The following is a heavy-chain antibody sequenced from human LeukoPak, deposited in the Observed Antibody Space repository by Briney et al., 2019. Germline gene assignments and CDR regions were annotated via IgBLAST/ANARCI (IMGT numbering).Heavy chain of an antibody. CDR1: GFTISSNY. Sequence: GGSLRLSCAASGFTISSNYMSWVRQAPGKGLEWVSVIYSGGSTYYADSVRGRFTISRDNSKNTLYLQMNTLRAEDTAIYHCARDPNGDYVGAFDFWGRGTMVTVS. V-gene: IGHV3-53*01. D-gene: IGHD4-17*01. CDR2: IYSGGST. J-gene: IGHJ3*01. CDR3: ARDPNGDYVGAFDF.